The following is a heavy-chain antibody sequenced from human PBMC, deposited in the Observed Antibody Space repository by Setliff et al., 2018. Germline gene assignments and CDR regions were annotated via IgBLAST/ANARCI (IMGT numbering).Heavy chain of an antibody. V-gene: IGHV1-18*01. J-gene: IGHJ4*02. CDR3: SRLVRYCSKTTCQTASGAEV. Sequence: ASVKVSCKASGYTFSHSGITWVRQAPGQGLEWMGWISVYSGNTNYAQKLQGRVTMTTDATTSTAYMELRGLTSDDTAVYYCSRLVRYCSKTTCQTASGAEVWGQGTLVTVS. CDR2: ISVYSGNT. D-gene: IGHD2-15*01. CDR1: GYTFSHSG.